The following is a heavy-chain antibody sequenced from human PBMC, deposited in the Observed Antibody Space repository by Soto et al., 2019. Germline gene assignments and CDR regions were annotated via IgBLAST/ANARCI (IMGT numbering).Heavy chain of an antibody. CDR2: IYHSGST. Sequence: PSETLSLTCAVSGGSISSSNWWSWVRQPPGKGLEWIGEIYHSGSTNYNPSLKSRVTISVDKSKNQFSLKLSSVTAADTAVYYCARDLGDIAARESWFDPWGQGTLVTVSS. CDR3: ARDLGDIAARESWFDP. D-gene: IGHD6-6*01. J-gene: IGHJ5*02. CDR1: GGSISSSNW. V-gene: IGHV4-4*02.